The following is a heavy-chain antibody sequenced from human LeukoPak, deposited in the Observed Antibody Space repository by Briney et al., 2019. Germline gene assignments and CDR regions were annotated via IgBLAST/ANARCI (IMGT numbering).Heavy chain of an antibody. CDR1: GFTFSSYW. J-gene: IGHJ1*01. CDR3: ARAPSEVGGYYPEYFRH. CDR2: IKSDGST. Sequence: GGSLRLSCAASGFTFSSYWMHWVRQAPGKGLVWVSRIKSDGSTNYADSVKGRFTISRDNAKNTLSLQMNSLRAEDTGVYYCARAPSEVGGYYPEYFRHWGQGTLVTVSS. D-gene: IGHD3-22*01. V-gene: IGHV3-74*01.